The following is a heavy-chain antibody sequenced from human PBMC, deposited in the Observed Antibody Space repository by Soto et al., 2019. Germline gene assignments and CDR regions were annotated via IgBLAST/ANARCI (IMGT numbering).Heavy chain of an antibody. CDR1: GGTFSSYA. D-gene: IGHD2-2*01. J-gene: IGHJ5*02. CDR3: GRGAHGTKRSWFDP. CDR2: IIPIFGTA. V-gene: IGHV1-69*06. Sequence: QVQLVQSGAEVKKPGSSVKVSCKASGGTFSSYAISWVRQAPGQGLEWMGGIIPIFGTANYAQQFQGRVTITADKSTRTAYMELSRLSSEDTGLYYCGRGAHGTKRSWFDPWGQGTLVTVSS.